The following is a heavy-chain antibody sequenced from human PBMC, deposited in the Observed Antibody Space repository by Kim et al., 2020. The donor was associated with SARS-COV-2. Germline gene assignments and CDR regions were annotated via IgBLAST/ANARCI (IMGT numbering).Heavy chain of an antibody. J-gene: IGHJ6*02. D-gene: IGHD6-19*01. Sequence: SVKVSCKASGGTFSSYAISWVRQAPGQGLEWMGGIIPILGTANYAQKFQGRVTITADESTSTAYMELSSLRSEDTAVYYCARDLMYSSGWYYYGMDVWGQGTTVTVSS. CDR2: IIPILGTA. V-gene: IGHV1-69*13. CDR3: ARDLMYSSGWYYYGMDV. CDR1: GGTFSSYA.